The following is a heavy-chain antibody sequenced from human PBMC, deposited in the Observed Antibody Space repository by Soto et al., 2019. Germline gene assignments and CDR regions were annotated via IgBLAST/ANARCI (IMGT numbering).Heavy chain of an antibody. J-gene: IGHJ6*03. Sequence: PGESLKISCKGSGYSFTSYWIGWVRQMPGKGLEWMGIIYPGDSDTRYSPSFQGQVNNSADKSISTAYLQWSSLKASDTSMFYCARPGDHTAMDLDYYMDVWGKGTTVTVSS. CDR3: ARPGDHTAMDLDYYMDV. CDR2: IYPGDSDT. V-gene: IGHV5-51*01. D-gene: IGHD5-18*01. CDR1: GYSFTSYW.